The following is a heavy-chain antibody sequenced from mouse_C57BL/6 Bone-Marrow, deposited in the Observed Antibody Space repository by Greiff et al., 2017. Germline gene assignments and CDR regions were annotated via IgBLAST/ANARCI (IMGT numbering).Heavy chain of an antibody. Sequence: QVQLQQPGAELVMPGASVKLSCKASGYTFTSYWMHWVKQRPGQGLEWIGEIDPSDSYTNYNQKFKGKYTLTVDKSSSPAYMQLSSLTSEDSAVYYGARAVYYYGRSGDYYAMDYWGQGTSVTVSS. J-gene: IGHJ4*01. CDR1: GYTFTSYW. CDR3: ARAVYYYGRSGDYYAMDY. CDR2: IDPSDSYT. V-gene: IGHV1-69*01. D-gene: IGHD1-1*01.